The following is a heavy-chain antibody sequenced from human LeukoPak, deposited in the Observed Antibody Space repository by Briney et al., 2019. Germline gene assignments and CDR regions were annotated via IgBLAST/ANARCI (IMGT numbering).Heavy chain of an antibody. CDR3: AKDRSGATGAFDI. J-gene: IGHJ3*02. Sequence: PGRSLRLSCAASGFTFDDYAMHWVRQAPGKGLEWVSGISWNSGSIGYADSVKGRFTISRDNAKNSLYLQMNSLRAEDTALYYCAKDRSGATGAFDIWGQGTMVTVSS. CDR1: GFTFDDYA. V-gene: IGHV3-9*01. D-gene: IGHD5-12*01. CDR2: ISWNSGSI.